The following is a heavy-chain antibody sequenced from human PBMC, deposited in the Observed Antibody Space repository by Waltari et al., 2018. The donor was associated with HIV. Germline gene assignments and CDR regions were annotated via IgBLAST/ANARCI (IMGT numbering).Heavy chain of an antibody. D-gene: IGHD1-26*01. CDR1: DYSISSGYY. Sequence: QVHLQESGPGLVKPSETLSLTCVVSDYSISSGYYWGCVRQPPGRGLGWIGSVYQSGTTYSHPCLKSRVTISIDTSKNQCSLNLTSVAASDTAVYYCARSAARYPPLYWGQGTLVTVSS. CDR3: ARSAARYPPLY. V-gene: IGHV4-38-2*01. J-gene: IGHJ4*02. CDR2: VYQSGTT.